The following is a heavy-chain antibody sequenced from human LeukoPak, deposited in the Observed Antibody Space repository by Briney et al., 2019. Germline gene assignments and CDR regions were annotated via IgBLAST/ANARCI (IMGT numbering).Heavy chain of an antibody. CDR3: ATESVTVTAGMGYFDY. J-gene: IGHJ4*02. D-gene: IGHD2-21*02. CDR1: GFTVSSKY. V-gene: IGHV3-66*01. CDR2: IYSGGST. Sequence: GGSLRLSCAVSGFTVSSKYMSWVRQAPGKGLEWVSGIYSGGSTYYADSVKGRFTISRDNSKNTLYLQMNSLRAEDTAVYYCATESVTVTAGMGYFDYWGQGTLVTVSS.